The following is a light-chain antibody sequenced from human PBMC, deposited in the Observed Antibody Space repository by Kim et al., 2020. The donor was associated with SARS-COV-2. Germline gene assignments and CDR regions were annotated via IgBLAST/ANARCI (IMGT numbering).Light chain of an antibody. CDR3: QQRSNWYT. CDR1: QSIGSS. V-gene: IGKV3-11*01. CDR2: DAF. J-gene: IGKJ2*01. Sequence: EIVLTQSPVTLSLSPGESATLSCRASQSIGSSLAWYQHKPGQAPRLLIYDAFNRATGIPARFSGSGSGTDFTLTISSLEPEEFAVYYCQQRSNWYTFGQGTKLEI.